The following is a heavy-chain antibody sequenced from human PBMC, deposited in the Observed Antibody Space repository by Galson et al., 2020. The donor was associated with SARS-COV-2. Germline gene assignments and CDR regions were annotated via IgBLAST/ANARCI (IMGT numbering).Heavy chain of an antibody. CDR2: VFITGTT. V-gene: IGHV4-61*09. CDR1: GSSMNSGSYY. CDR3: RQFALGAVPIDY. D-gene: IGHD6-19*01. J-gene: IGHJ4*02. Sequence: SETLSLTCTVSGSSMNSGSYYWTWIRQPAGQGLEWIGHVFITGTTNYNPSLKSRATISLDTSKNQFSLKLTSVTAADTAVYYCRQFALGAVPIDYWGQGTLVTVSS.